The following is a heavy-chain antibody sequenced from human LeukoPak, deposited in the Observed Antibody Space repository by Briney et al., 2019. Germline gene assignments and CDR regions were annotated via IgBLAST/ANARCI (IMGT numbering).Heavy chain of an antibody. D-gene: IGHD3-22*01. J-gene: IGHJ4*02. CDR2: IFYTGTT. Sequence: PSETLSLTCTVSGGSISTSSYYWGWIRQPPGKRLEWTGSIFYTGTTYYNPSLKSRVTISIDTSKNQFSLKLSSVTAADTAVYYCARPVLYDSSGYYRDYWGQGTLVTVSS. V-gene: IGHV4-39*01. CDR3: ARPVLYDSSGYYRDY. CDR1: GGSISTSSYY.